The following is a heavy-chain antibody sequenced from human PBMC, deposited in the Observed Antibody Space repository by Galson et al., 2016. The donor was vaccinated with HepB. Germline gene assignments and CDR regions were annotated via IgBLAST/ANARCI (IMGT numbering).Heavy chain of an antibody. D-gene: IGHD6-19*01. CDR2: IYYSGRT. Sequence: LSLTCTVSGASISGYYLSWIRQPPGKGLEWIGYIYYSGRTNYNPSLKSRVTISVDTSKNQFSLKLSSVTAADTAVYYCARDDSGGWYGFHYGMDVWGQGTTVTVYS. J-gene: IGHJ6*02. V-gene: IGHV4-59*01. CDR1: GASISGYY. CDR3: ARDDSGGWYGFHYGMDV.